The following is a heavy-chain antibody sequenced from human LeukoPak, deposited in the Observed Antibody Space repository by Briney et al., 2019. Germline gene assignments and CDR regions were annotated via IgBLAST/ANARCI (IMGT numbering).Heavy chain of an antibody. J-gene: IGHJ4*02. Sequence: DPGGSLRLSCAASGFTFSSYAMSWVRQAPGKGLEWVSAISGSGGSTYYADSVKGRFTISRDNSKNTLYLQMNSLRAEDTDLYYCVRNSGGSAAHPFDYWGQGTLVTVSS. D-gene: IGHD6-13*01. V-gene: IGHV3-23*01. CDR1: GFTFSSYA. CDR2: ISGSGGST. CDR3: VRNSGGSAAHPFDY.